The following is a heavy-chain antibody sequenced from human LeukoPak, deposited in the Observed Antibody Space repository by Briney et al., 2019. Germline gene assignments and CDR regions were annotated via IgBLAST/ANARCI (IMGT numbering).Heavy chain of an antibody. CDR1: GFTFSSYG. V-gene: IGHV3-30*02. J-gene: IGHJ4*02. D-gene: IGHD3-9*01. CDR3: AKAPPYFDWSPPTGY. CDR2: IRYDGSNK. Sequence: PGGSLRLSCAASGFTFSSYGMHWVRQAPGQGLEWVAFIRYDGSNKYYADSVKGRFTISRDNSKNTLYLQLNSLRAEDTAVYYCAKAPPYFDWSPPTGYWGQGTLVTVSS.